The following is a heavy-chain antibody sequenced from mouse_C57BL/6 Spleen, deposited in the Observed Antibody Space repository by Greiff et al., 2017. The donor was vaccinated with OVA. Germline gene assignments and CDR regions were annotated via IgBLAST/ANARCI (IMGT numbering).Heavy chain of an antibody. D-gene: IGHD1-1*01. CDR1: GYTFTDYE. V-gene: IGHV1-15*01. Sequence: QVQLQQSGAELVRPGASVTLSCKASGYTFTDYEMHWVKQTPVHGLEWIGAIDPETGGTAYNQKFKGKAILTADKSSSTAYMELRSLTSEDSAVYYCTILRRVTTVVDNFDYWGQGTTLTVSS. CDR3: TILRRVTTVVDNFDY. CDR2: IDPETGGT. J-gene: IGHJ2*01.